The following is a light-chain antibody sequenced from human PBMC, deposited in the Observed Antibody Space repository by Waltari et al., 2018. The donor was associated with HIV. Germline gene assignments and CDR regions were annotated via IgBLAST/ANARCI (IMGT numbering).Light chain of an antibody. V-gene: IGLV2-23*02. CDR3: CSYAIGGTFV. Sequence: QSALTQPASVSGSPGQSITISCTGTSSDVGGYNYVSWYQQHPGKAPKLIIYEVNKRPPGITNRFSGFKSGNTASLTITGLQAEDEADYHCCSYAIGGTFVFGGGTKVTVL. CDR1: SSDVGGYNY. CDR2: EVN. J-gene: IGLJ2*01.